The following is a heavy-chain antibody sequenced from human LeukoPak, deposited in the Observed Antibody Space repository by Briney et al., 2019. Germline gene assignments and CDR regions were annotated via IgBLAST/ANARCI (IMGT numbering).Heavy chain of an antibody. J-gene: IGHJ4*02. V-gene: IGHV3-48*01. D-gene: IGHD4-11*01. Sequence: GGSLRLFCAASKFIFSNYGMNWVRQAPGKGLEWASYISSNSRTINYADSVRGRFTISRDNAKNSLYLQMNSLRVEDTAVYYCARGGYSRPDYWGQGTLVTVSS. CDR3: ARGGYSRPDY. CDR2: ISSNSRTI. CDR1: KFIFSNYG.